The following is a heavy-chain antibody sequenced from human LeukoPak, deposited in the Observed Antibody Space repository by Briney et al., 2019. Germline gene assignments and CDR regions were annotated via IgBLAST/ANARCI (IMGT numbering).Heavy chain of an antibody. J-gene: IGHJ4*02. CDR3: ARGHSSGYFDMYYFDY. Sequence: PSETLSLTCTVSGYPISSGYYWGWIRQPPGKGLEWIGSIYHSGSTYYNPSLKSRVTISVDTSKNQFSLKLSSVTAADTAVYYCARGHSSGYFDMYYFDYWGQGTLVTVSS. CDR2: IYHSGST. V-gene: IGHV4-38-2*02. CDR1: GYPISSGYY. D-gene: IGHD3-22*01.